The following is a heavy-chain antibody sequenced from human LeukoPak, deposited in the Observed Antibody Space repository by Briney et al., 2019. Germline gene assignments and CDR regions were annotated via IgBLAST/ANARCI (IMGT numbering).Heavy chain of an antibody. CDR1: GGSISGYY. V-gene: IGHV4-34*01. CDR3: ARGGLGTYYYGSGSYYRYYMDV. J-gene: IGHJ6*03. Sequence: PSETLSLTCTVSGGSISGYYWSWIRQPPGKGLEWIGEINHSGSTNYNPSPKSRVTISVDTSKNQFSLKLSSVTAADTAVYYCARGGLGTYYYGSGSYYRYYMDVWGKGTTVTVSS. D-gene: IGHD3-10*01. CDR2: INHSGST.